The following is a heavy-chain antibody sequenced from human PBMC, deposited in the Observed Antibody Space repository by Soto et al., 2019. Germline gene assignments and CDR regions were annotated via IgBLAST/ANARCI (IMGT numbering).Heavy chain of an antibody. D-gene: IGHD2-21*02. Sequence: PSETLSLTCTASGGSISRYYWSWIRQPPGKGLEWIGYLYNAGSTIYNPSLKSRVTISVDMSQNQFSLNLNYVTAADTAVYYCARDLWGYCGTDCYPLDVWGQGTTVTVSS. CDR1: GGSISRYY. CDR2: LYNAGST. J-gene: IGHJ6*02. V-gene: IGHV4-59*01. CDR3: ARDLWGYCGTDCYPLDV.